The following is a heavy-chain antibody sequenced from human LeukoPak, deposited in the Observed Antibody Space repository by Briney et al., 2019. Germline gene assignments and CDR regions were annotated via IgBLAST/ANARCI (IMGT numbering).Heavy chain of an antibody. V-gene: IGHV1-2*02. CDR1: GYTCTGYY. CDR3: ERGNRYSSSLYLKRQSAFDI. D-gene: IGHD6-13*01. Sequence: ASVKDSCRASGYTCTGYYMHWVRQAPGQGLQWMGWINSNSGCTTYAQKFQGGVTMTRDTSISTAYMELSRLRSDDTAVYYCERGNRYSSSLYLKRQSAFDIWGQGTMVTVSS. J-gene: IGHJ3*02. CDR2: INSNSGCT.